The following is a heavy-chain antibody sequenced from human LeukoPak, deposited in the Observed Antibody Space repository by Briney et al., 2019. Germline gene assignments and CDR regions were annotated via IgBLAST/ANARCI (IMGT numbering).Heavy chain of an antibody. Sequence: SETLSLTCAISGGSISGTPYYWGWIRQPPGKGLEWIGSIYYSGSTYYNPSLKSRLTISVDTSKNQFSLKLSSVTAADTAVYYCARLDTAMVDDFDYWGQGTLVTVSS. CDR3: ARLDTAMVDDFDY. V-gene: IGHV4-39*01. J-gene: IGHJ4*02. CDR2: IYYSGST. CDR1: GGSISGTPYY. D-gene: IGHD5-18*01.